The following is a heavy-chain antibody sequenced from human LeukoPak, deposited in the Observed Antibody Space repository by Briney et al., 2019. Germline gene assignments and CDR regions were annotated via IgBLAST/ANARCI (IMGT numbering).Heavy chain of an antibody. V-gene: IGHV3-21*01. CDR2: ISSSSSYI. CDR1: GFTFSTYS. D-gene: IGHD6-25*01. Sequence: GGSLRLSCAASGFTFSTYSMNWVRQAPGKGLEWVSSISSSSSYIYYADSVKGRFTISRDNAKNSLYLQMNSLRAEDTAVYYCARDALEQRADYWGQGTLVTVSS. CDR3: ARDALEQRADY. J-gene: IGHJ4*02.